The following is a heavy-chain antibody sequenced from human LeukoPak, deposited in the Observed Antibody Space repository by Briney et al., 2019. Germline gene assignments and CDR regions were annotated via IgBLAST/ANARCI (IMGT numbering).Heavy chain of an antibody. CDR1: GGSISSSSYY. J-gene: IGHJ4*02. V-gene: IGHV4-39*01. Sequence: SETLSLTCTVSGGSISSSSYYWGWIRQPPGKGLEWIGSIYYSGSTYYNPSLKSRVTIPVDTSKNQFSLKLSSVTAADTAVYYCARQGESGYSYGYGIFDYWGQGTLVTVSS. CDR2: IYYSGST. D-gene: IGHD5-18*01. CDR3: ARQGESGYSYGYGIFDY.